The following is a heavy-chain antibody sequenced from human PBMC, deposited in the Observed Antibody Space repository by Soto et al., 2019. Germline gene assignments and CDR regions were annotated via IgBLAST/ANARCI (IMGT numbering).Heavy chain of an antibody. CDR1: GFTFSSYA. CDR3: AKDVEYYYDSSGYCHHDAFDI. Sequence: GGSLRLSCAASGFTFSSYAMSWVRQAPGKGLEWVSAISGSGGSTYYADSVKGRFTISRDNSKNTLYLQMNSLRAEDNAVYYCAKDVEYYYDSSGYCHHDAFDIWGQGTMVTVSS. CDR2: ISGSGGST. D-gene: IGHD3-22*01. V-gene: IGHV3-23*01. J-gene: IGHJ3*02.